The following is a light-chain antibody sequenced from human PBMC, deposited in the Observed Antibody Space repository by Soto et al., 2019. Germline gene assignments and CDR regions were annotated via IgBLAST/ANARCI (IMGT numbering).Light chain of an antibody. V-gene: IGLV2-14*01. CDR3: SSYTSSTTWI. Sequence: QSALTQPASASRSPGQSITISCTGTSSDVGGYNYVSWYQQHPGKAPKFMIYEVTNRPSGVSNRFSGSKSGNTASLTISGLQAEDESDYYCSSYTSSTTWIFGGGTKLTLL. CDR2: EVT. J-gene: IGLJ2*01. CDR1: SSDVGGYNY.